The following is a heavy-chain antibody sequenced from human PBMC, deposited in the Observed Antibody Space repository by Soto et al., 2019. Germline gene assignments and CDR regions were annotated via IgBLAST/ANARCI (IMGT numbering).Heavy chain of an antibody. J-gene: IGHJ6*02. CDR2: IWNDGSNK. CDR1: GFTFSDHA. Sequence: GGSLRLSCAASGFTFSDHAMHWVRQAPGKGREWLAIIWNDGSNKFYADSEKGRFTISRDNAKNSLYLQMNSLRDEYTAVYYCARSRPLYGIDVWGQGTTVTVSS. CDR3: ARSRPLYGIDV. V-gene: IGHV3-33*01.